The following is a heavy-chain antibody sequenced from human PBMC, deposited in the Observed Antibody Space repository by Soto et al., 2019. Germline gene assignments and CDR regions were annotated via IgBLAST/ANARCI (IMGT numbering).Heavy chain of an antibody. D-gene: IGHD2-2*01. CDR2: IYYSGST. CDR1: GGSISSGGYY. V-gene: IGHV4-31*03. Sequence: SETLSLTCTVSGGSISSGGYYWSWIRQHPGKGLEWIGYIYYSGSTYYNPSLKSRVTISVDTSKNQFSLKLSSVTAADTAVYYCASVPVVPAAMDYWGQGTLVTVSS. CDR3: ASVPVVPAAMDY. J-gene: IGHJ4*02.